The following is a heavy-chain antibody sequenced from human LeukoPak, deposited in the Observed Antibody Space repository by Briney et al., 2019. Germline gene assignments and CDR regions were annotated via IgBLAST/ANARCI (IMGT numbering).Heavy chain of an antibody. CDR3: VRGGYCSSTICYWYNAFDM. D-gene: IGHD2-2*01. V-gene: IGHV3-48*03. Sequence: GGSLRLSCAASGFTFSSYEMSWVRQAPGKGLEWVSYIATGGSAIYYADSVKGRFTIFRDNAKNSLYLQMNGLRAEDMAVYYCVRGGYCSSTICYWYNAFDMWGQGTMVTVSS. J-gene: IGHJ3*02. CDR1: GFTFSSYE. CDR2: IATGGSAI.